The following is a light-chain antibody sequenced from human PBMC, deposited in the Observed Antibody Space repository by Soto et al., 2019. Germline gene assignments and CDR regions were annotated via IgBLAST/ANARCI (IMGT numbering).Light chain of an antibody. V-gene: IGKV3-20*01. J-gene: IGKJ5*01. CDR3: QNFGSSPPVI. CDR1: QTTSPKY. CDR2: GAS. Sequence: EIELTQSPGTLSLSPGESATLSCRVSQTTSPKYVAWYQQRRGLAPRLLVYGASKRAAGIPDRFRGSGSGSEFSLTISGLEPEDFAVYFCQNFGSSPPVIFGQGTRLEIK.